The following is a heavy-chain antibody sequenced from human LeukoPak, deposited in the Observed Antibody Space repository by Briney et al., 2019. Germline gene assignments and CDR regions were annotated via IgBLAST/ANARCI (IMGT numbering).Heavy chain of an antibody. J-gene: IGHJ3*02. V-gene: IGHV3-23*01. D-gene: IGHD3-22*01. Sequence: GGSLRLSCAASGFTFGSYAMNWVRQAPGKGLEWVSTISGSGGRTYYADSVKGRFTISRDNSKNTLNLQMNSLRVDDTAVYYCVGSSGYHEFAFDIWGQGTMVAVSS. CDR2: ISGSGGRT. CDR1: GFTFGSYA. CDR3: VGSSGYHEFAFDI.